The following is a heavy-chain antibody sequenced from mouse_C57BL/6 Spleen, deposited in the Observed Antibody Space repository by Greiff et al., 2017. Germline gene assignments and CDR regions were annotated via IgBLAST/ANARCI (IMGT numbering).Heavy chain of an antibody. J-gene: IGHJ1*03. V-gene: IGHV2-2*01. Sequence: VQLQQSGPGLVQPSQSLSITCTVSGFSLTSYGVHWVRQSPGKGLAWLGVIWSGGRTDYTAAFISRLSISKDNSKGQVFFKMNSLQAEDTAIYYCARNPYYYGSSPHWYFDVWGKGTTVTVSS. CDR3: ARNPYYYGSSPHWYFDV. D-gene: IGHD1-1*01. CDR1: GFSLTSYG. CDR2: IWSGGRT.